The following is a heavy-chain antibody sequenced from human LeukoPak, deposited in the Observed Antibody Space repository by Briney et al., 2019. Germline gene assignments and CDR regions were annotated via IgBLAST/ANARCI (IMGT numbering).Heavy chain of an antibody. V-gene: IGHV3-23*01. CDR2: ISGSGGST. Sequence: GGSLRLSCAASGFTFSSYAMSWVRQAPGKGLEWVSAISGSGGSTYYADSVKGRFTISRDNSKNTLYLQMNSLRAEDTAVYYCAIGARNYYYYYYGMDVWGQGTTVTVSS. CDR3: AIGARNYYYYYYGMDV. D-gene: IGHD4-11*01. J-gene: IGHJ6*02. CDR1: GFTFSSYA.